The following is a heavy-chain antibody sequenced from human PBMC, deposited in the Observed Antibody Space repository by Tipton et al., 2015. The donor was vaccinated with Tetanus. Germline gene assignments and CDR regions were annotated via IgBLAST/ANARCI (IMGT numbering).Heavy chain of an antibody. CDR2: IHQSGST. D-gene: IGHD6-19*01. J-gene: IGHJ4*02. CDR1: GGSISSGNW. Sequence: TLSLTCAVSGGSISSGNWWSWVRQSPGKGLEWIGEIHQSGSTSYNPSLKSRVSMSVDKSKNQFSLQLNSVTAADTAIYDCVRGPKHWLTAGQVYWGQGTLVTVSS. V-gene: IGHV4-4*02. CDR3: VRGPKHWLTAGQVY.